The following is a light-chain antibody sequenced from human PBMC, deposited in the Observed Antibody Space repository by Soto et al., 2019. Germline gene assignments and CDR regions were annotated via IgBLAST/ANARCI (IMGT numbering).Light chain of an antibody. CDR2: GAS. CDR1: QSVSSSY. V-gene: IGKV3-20*01. Sequence: EIVLTPSPGTLFLSPGERATLSCRASQSVSSSYLAWYQQKPGQAPRLLIYGASSRATGIPDRFSGSGSGTDFTLTISRLEPEDFAVYYCQQYGSSPTFGGGTKVEIK. CDR3: QQYGSSPT. J-gene: IGKJ4*01.